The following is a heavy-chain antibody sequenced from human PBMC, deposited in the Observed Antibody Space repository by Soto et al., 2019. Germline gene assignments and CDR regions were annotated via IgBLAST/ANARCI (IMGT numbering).Heavy chain of an antibody. J-gene: IGHJ4*02. V-gene: IGHV1-69*13. D-gene: IGHD3-3*01. CDR2: IIPIFGTA. Sequence: ASVKVSCKASGGTFSSYAISWVRQAPGQGLEWRGGIIPIFGTANYAQKFQGRVTITADESTSTAYMELSSLRSEDTAVYYCARDLYDFGSGHMGLLYYWGQGTLVTGSS. CDR3: ARDLYDFGSGHMGLLYY. CDR1: GGTFSSYA.